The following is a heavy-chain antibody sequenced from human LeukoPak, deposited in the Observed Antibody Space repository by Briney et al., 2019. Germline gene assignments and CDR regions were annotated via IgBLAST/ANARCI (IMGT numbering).Heavy chain of an antibody. CDR3: ARGFGVVVAAIDY. CDR2: IYTSGST. CDR1: GGSISSGSYY. J-gene: IGHJ4*02. D-gene: IGHD2-15*01. V-gene: IGHV4-61*02. Sequence: SQTLSPTCTVSGGSISSGSYYWSWIRQPAGKGLEWIGRIYTSGSTNYNPSLKSRVTISVDTSKNQFSLKLSSVTAADTAVYYCARGFGVVVAAIDYWGQGTLVTVSS.